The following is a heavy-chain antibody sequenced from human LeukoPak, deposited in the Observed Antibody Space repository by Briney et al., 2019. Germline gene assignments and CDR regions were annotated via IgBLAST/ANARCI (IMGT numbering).Heavy chain of an antibody. V-gene: IGHV1-2*02. CDR3: ARDLNCYDSSGWGYFDY. CDR2: INPNSGGT. D-gene: IGHD3-22*01. J-gene: IGHJ4*02. CDR1: GYTFTGYY. Sequence: GASVKVSCKCSGYTFTGYYMHWVREAPGQGLGWMGWINPNSGGTNYAQKFQGRVTMTRDTSIGTAYMELSRMICGDAAVDYYARDLNCYDSSGWGYFDYWGQGTLVTVSS.